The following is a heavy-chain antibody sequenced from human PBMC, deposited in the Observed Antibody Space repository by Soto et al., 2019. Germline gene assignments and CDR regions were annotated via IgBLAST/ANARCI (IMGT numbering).Heavy chain of an antibody. D-gene: IGHD3-16*01. V-gene: IGHV1-18*01. CDR1: GYNFTNFG. Sequence: QVQLVQSGAEVKKPVASVKVSCKTSGYNFTNFGLSWVRQAPGQGLEWMGWISAYNGNTNYAQNFQGRVTMTTDTSTSTAYMDVRIRTSDDTAVYYGARGGAPIDYWGQGTMVTFSS. CDR3: ARGGAPIDY. J-gene: IGHJ4*02. CDR2: ISAYNGNT.